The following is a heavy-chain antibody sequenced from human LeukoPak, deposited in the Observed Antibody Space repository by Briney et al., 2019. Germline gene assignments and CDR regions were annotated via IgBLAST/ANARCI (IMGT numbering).Heavy chain of an antibody. CDR3: ARAIHDSSGYCYFDC. CDR1: GYTFTGYY. CDR2: INPNSGGT. J-gene: IGHJ4*02. Sequence: GASVKVSCKASGYTFTGYYMHWVRQAPGQGLEWMGRINPNSGGTNYAQKFQGRVTMTRDTSISTAYMELSRLRSDDTAVYYCARAIHDSSGYCYFDCWGQGTLVTVSS. V-gene: IGHV1-2*06. D-gene: IGHD3-22*01.